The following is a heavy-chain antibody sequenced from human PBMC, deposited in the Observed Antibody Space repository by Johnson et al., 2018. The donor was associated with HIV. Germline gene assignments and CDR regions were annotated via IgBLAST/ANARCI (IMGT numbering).Heavy chain of an antibody. CDR2: ISYDGSNK. CDR1: GFIFSNYA. CDR3: ARAGYGDYWYAFDI. D-gene: IGHD4-17*01. J-gene: IGHJ3*02. Sequence: VQLVESGGGVVQPGRSLRLSCAASGFIFSNYALHWVRQAPGKGLEWVAVISYDGSNKYYADSVKGRFTISRDNSKNTLYLQMNSLRAEDTAVYYCARAGYGDYWYAFDIWGQGTMVTVSS. V-gene: IGHV3-30-3*01.